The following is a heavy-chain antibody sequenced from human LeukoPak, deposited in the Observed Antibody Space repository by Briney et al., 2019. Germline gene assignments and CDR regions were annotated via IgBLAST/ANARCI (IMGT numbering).Heavy chain of an antibody. Sequence: GGSLRLSCAASGFTVSTNYMSWVRQAPGKGLEWVSVIYSGGFTYYADSVKGRFTISRDNSKNTLYLQMNSLRAEDTALYYCARDRSMTHFDYWGQGTPVTVSS. J-gene: IGHJ4*02. CDR2: IYSGGFT. CDR3: ARDRSMTHFDY. CDR1: GFTVSTNY. V-gene: IGHV3-53*01.